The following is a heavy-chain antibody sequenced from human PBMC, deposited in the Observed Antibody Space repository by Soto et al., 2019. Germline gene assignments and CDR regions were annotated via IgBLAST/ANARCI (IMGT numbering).Heavy chain of an antibody. J-gene: IGHJ4*02. D-gene: IGHD6-19*01. V-gene: IGHV3-48*02. CDR2: ISSSSSTI. CDR1: GFTFSSYS. CDR3: ARDPPPYSSGWYYYFYY. Sequence: GGSLRLSCAASGFTFSSYSMNWVRQAPGKGLEWVSYISSSSSTIYYADSVKGRFTISRDNAKNSLYLQMNSLRDEDTAVYYCARDPPPYSSGWYYYFYYWGQGTLVTVSS.